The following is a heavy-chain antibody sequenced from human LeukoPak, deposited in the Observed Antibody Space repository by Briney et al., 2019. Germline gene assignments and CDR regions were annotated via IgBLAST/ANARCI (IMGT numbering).Heavy chain of an antibody. CDR2: INTNSGNP. V-gene: IGHV7-4-1*02. D-gene: IGHD6-13*01. J-gene: IGHJ4*02. Sequence: RASVKVSCTASGFTLTNYAMNWVRQAPGQGLEWMGWINTNSGNPTYAQGFTGRFVFSVESSVSTTYLQISSLKAEDTAVYYCAKDVRRLGIASSGFDYWGQGSLVTVSS. CDR3: AKDVRRLGIASSGFDY. CDR1: GFTLTNYA.